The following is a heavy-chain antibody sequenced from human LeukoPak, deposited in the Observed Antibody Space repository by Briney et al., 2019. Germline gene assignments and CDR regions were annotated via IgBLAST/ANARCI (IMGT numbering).Heavy chain of an antibody. CDR2: INIDGSST. D-gene: IGHD1-1*01. J-gene: IGHJ4*02. CDR1: GFTFSSYW. V-gene: IGHV3-74*01. Sequence: GGSLRLSCAASGFTFSSYWMHWVRQAPGKGLVWVSRINIDGSSTSYADSVKGRFPILRDNAKNTVYLQMNSLRAEDTAVYYCAKDPKKRYPDYFDYWGQGTLVIVSS. CDR3: AKDPKKRYPDYFDY.